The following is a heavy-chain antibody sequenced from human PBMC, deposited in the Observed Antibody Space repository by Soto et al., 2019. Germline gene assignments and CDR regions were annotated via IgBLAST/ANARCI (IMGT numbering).Heavy chain of an antibody. CDR1: GFTFSSYA. CDR3: ARDAVSWYTYYYYGMDV. D-gene: IGHD6-13*01. V-gene: IGHV3-30-3*01. J-gene: IGHJ6*02. Sequence: RWSLRLSCAASGFTFSSYAMHWFRQAPGKGLEWVAVISYDGSNKYYADSVKGRFTISRDNSKNTLYLQMNSLRAEDTAVYYCARDAVSWYTYYYYGMDVWGQGTTVTVSS. CDR2: ISYDGSNK.